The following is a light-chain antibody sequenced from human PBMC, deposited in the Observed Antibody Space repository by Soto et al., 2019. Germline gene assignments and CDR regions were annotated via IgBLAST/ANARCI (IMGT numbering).Light chain of an antibody. Sequence: EVVLTQSPATLSLSPGEGATLSCRVSQSISSSYLSWYQQRPGQAPRLLIYGASTRATGIPARFSGSGRGSGTDYTLTITNLEPEDFAIYYCQQRSNWPITFGQGTRLEIK. J-gene: IGKJ5*01. V-gene: IGKV3D-7*01. CDR1: QSISSSY. CDR2: GAS. CDR3: QQRSNWPIT.